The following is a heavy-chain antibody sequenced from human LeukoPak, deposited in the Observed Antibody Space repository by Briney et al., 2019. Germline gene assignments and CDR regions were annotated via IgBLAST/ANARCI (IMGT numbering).Heavy chain of an antibody. D-gene: IGHD3-10*01. Sequence: GGSLRLSCAASGFTVSSNYMSWVRQAPGKGLEWVSVIYSGGSTYYADSVKGRFTISRDNSKNTLYLQMNSLRAEDTAVYYCARGRVPGGSGSRYYMDVWGKGTTVTISS. CDR3: ARGRVPGGSGSRYYMDV. CDR1: GFTVSSNY. V-gene: IGHV3-53*01. J-gene: IGHJ6*03. CDR2: IYSGGST.